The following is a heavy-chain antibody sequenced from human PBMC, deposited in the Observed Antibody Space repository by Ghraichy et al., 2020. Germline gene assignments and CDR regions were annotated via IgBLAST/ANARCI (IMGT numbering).Heavy chain of an antibody. CDR1: GFTFSSYS. J-gene: IGHJ4*02. Sequence: GGSLRLSCAASGFTFSSYSMNWVRQAPGKGLEWVSYISSSSSTIYYADSVKGRFTISRDNAKNSLYLQMNSLRAEDTAVYYCARDAPNYYYDSSGPDYWGQGTLVTVSS. CDR3: ARDAPNYYYDSSGPDY. V-gene: IGHV3-48*04. D-gene: IGHD3-22*01. CDR2: ISSSSSTI.